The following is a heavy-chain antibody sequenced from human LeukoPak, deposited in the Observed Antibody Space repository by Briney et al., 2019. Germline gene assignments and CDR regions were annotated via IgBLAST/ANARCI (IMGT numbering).Heavy chain of an antibody. CDR1: GYSISSGYY. CDR2: IYHSGST. J-gene: IGHJ5*02. Sequence: SETLSLTCTVSGYSISSGYYWGWIRQPPGKGLEWIGSIYHSGSTYYNPSLKSRVTISVDTSKNQFSLKLSSVTAADTAVYYCARVRFIAAAATNWFDPWGQGTLVTVSS. V-gene: IGHV4-38-2*02. CDR3: ARVRFIAAAATNWFDP. D-gene: IGHD6-13*01.